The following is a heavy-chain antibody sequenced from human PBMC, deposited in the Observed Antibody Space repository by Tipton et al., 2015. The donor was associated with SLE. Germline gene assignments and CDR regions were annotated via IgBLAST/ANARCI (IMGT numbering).Heavy chain of an antibody. CDR2: ISAYNGNT. Sequence: QLVQSGPEVKKPVASVKVSCKASGYTFTSYGISWGRQAPGQGLEWMGWISAYNGNTNYAQKLQGRVTMTTDTSTSTAYMELRSLRSDDSAVWYCGMRVVSLFYYGGEGWGEGTTVGVSS. CDR3: GMRVVSLFYYGGEG. V-gene: IGHV1-18*01. J-gene: IGHJ6*01. D-gene: IGHD3-3*01. CDR1: GYTFTSYG.